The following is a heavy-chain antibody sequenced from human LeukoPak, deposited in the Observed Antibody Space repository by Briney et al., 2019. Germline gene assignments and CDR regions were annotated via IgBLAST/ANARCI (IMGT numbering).Heavy chain of an antibody. Sequence: PGGSLRLSCAASEFTFSTYGMHWVRQAPGKGLEWVGRIKSKTDGGTTDYAAPVKGRFTISRDDSKNTLYLQMNSLKTEDTAVYYCTTEFCGGDCYSDWFDPWGQGTLVTVSS. CDR1: EFTFSTYG. V-gene: IGHV3-15*01. CDR2: IKSKTDGGTT. D-gene: IGHD2-21*02. CDR3: TTEFCGGDCYSDWFDP. J-gene: IGHJ5*02.